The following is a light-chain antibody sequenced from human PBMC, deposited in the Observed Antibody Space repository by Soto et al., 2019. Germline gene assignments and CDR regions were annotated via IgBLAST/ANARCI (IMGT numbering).Light chain of an antibody. CDR2: KAS. Sequence: DIQMTQSPSTLSASVGDRVTITCRASQTIGNWLAWYQQKAGKAPKLLIYKASYLEGGVPSRFSGSGAGTEFTCTISSLQPDDFATYCCQQYKGTFGQGTKVEIK. CDR3: QQYKGT. J-gene: IGKJ1*01. CDR1: QTIGNW. V-gene: IGKV1-5*03.